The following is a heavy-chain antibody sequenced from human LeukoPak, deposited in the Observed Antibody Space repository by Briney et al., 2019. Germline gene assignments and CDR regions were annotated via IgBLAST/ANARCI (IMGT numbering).Heavy chain of an antibody. CDR2: MYYSGST. V-gene: IGHV4-59*08. CDR1: GGAIRSYY. CDR3: ARRFGDL. Sequence: SETLSLTCTVSGGAIRSYYWSWIRQPPGKGLEWIGYMYYSGSTNYNPSLKSRVTISVDTSKNQFSLKLSSVTAADTAVYYCARRFGDLWGQGTLVTVSS. D-gene: IGHD3-10*01. J-gene: IGHJ5*02.